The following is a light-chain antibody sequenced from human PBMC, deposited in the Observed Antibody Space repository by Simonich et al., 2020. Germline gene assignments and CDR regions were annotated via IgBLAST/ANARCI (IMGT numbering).Light chain of an antibody. Sequence: QAGLTQPPSVSKGLRQTATLTCTGNSNIVGNQGAAWLQQHQGHPPKPLSYRNNNRPSGISERFSVSRSGNTASLTITGLQPEDEADYYCSAWDSSLGARWVFGGGTKLTVL. CDR1: SNIVGNQG. CDR2: RNN. V-gene: IGLV10-54*02. J-gene: IGLJ3*02. CDR3: SAWDSSLGARWV.